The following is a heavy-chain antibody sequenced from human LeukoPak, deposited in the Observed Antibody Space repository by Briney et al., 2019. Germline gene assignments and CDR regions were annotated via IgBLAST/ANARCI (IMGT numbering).Heavy chain of an antibody. CDR1: GGSISSYY. D-gene: IGHD3-3*02. J-gene: IGHJ4*02. CDR2: IYYSGST. Sequence: PSETLSLTCTVSGGSISSYYWSWIRQPPGKGLEGIGYIYYSGSTNYNPSLKSRVPISVDTSKNQYSLKLSSVTAADTAVYYCARDQGHFWGQGTLVTVSS. V-gene: IGHV4-59*12. CDR3: ARDQGHF.